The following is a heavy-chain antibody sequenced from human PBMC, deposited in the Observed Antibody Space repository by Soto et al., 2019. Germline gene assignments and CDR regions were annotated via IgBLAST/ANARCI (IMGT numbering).Heavy chain of an antibody. Sequence: EVQLLESGGGLVQPGGSLRLSCAASGFTFSTYAMSWVRQVPGKGLEWVSAVSGGGDRTYYADSVKGRFTISRDDSKNTLYPQMNSLRAEDTAVYYCAKGNDNWNYDSAFDIWGQGTMVTVSS. V-gene: IGHV3-23*01. J-gene: IGHJ3*02. CDR3: AKGNDNWNYDSAFDI. D-gene: IGHD1-7*01. CDR2: VSGGGDRT. CDR1: GFTFSTYA.